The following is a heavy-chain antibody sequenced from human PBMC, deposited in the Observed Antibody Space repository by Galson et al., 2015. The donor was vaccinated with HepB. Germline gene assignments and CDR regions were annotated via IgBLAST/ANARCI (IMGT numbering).Heavy chain of an antibody. Sequence: PALVKPTQTLTLTCTFSGFSFSTNGVGVGWVRQSPGKALEWLALIYWDDDRRYSPSLRDRLTITGDTSKNQVVLTMTNMDPVDTGTYYCVHRQSRQIAGLRYFDPWGQGIPVTVSS. CDR3: VHRQSRQIAGLRYFDP. D-gene: IGHD2-21*01. CDR2: IYWDDDR. J-gene: IGHJ5*02. V-gene: IGHV2-5*02. CDR1: GFSFSTNGVG.